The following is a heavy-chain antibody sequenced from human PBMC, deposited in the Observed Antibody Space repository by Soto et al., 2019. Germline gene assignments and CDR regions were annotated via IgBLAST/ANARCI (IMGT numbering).Heavy chain of an antibody. CDR2: IYYSGST. J-gene: IGHJ4*02. D-gene: IGHD3-22*01. Sequence: QVQLQESGPGLVKPSQTLSLTCTVSGGSISSGGYYWSWIRQHPVKGLEWIGYIYYSGSTYYNPSLKSRVTISVDTSKNQFSLKLSSVTAADTAVYYCARVGKYYYDSSGYYRVPSLPDYWGQGTLVTVSS. CDR1: GGSISSGGYY. V-gene: IGHV4-31*03. CDR3: ARVGKYYYDSSGYYRVPSLPDY.